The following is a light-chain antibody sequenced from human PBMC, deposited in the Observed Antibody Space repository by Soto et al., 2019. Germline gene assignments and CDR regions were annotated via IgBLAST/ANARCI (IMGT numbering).Light chain of an antibody. CDR2: GGS. Sequence: EIVMTQSPVTLSVSPGERATLSCRARQSVIINLAWYQQKPGQAPRLLIYGGSTRATGIPARFSGSGSGPEFTLPLDSLQSEDFAVYYCQQYNNWYPLPFGGGTKVEIK. V-gene: IGKV3-15*01. CDR1: QSVIIN. J-gene: IGKJ4*01. CDR3: QQYNNWYPLP.